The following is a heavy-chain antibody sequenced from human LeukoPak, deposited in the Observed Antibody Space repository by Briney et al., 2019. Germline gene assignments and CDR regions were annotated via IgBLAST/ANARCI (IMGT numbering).Heavy chain of an antibody. J-gene: IGHJ4*02. CDR3: ARLFGVVTTEDY. D-gene: IGHD3-3*01. Sequence: SETLSLTCTVSGGSISSGGYYWSWIRQHPGKGLEWIGYIYYSGSTYYNPSLKSRVTISVDTSKNQFSPKLSSVTAADTAVYYCARLFGVVTTEDYWGQGTLVTVSS. V-gene: IGHV4-31*03. CDR1: GGSISSGGYY. CDR2: IYYSGST.